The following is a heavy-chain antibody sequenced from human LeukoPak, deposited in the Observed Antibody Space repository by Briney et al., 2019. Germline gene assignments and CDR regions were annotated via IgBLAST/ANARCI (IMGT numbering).Heavy chain of an antibody. J-gene: IGHJ3*02. D-gene: IGHD3-22*01. CDR1: GFTFSSYW. CDR3: AKWGYYDSSGYYEDDAFDI. CDR2: ISSSSDYI. V-gene: IGHV3-21*01. Sequence: GGSLRLSCAASGFTFSSYWMSWVRQAPGKGLEWVSSISSSSDYIYYADSVKGRFTISRDNAKNSLYLQMNSLRAEDMAVYYCAKWGYYDSSGYYEDDAFDIWGQGTMVTVSS.